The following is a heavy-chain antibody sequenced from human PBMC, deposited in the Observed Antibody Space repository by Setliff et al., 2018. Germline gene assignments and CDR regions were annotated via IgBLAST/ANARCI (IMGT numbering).Heavy chain of an antibody. CDR2: ISAYNGNT. J-gene: IGHJ5*02. Sequence: ASVKVSCKASGYTFTSYGISWVRQAPGQGLEWMGWISAYNGNTNYAQKLQGRVTMTTDTSTSTAYMELRSLRSDDTAVYYCARVRYYYNSSGWFDPWGQGTLVTVSS. D-gene: IGHD3-22*01. CDR3: ARVRYYYNSSGWFDP. CDR1: GYTFTSYG. V-gene: IGHV1-18*01.